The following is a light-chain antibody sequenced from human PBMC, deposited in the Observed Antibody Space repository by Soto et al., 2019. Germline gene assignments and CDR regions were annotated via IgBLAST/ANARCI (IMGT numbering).Light chain of an antibody. V-gene: IGKV1-33*01. J-gene: IGKJ4*01. CDR2: DAS. CDR3: QQYEDLPLT. CDR1: QEISNY. Sequence: DIQMTQSPSSLSASVGDRVTITCQASQEISNYLNWYQQKPGKAPKLLIFDASNVETGVPSRFSGSGSGTDFTFTIHSLQPEDAATYYCQQYEDLPLTFGGGTKVGIK.